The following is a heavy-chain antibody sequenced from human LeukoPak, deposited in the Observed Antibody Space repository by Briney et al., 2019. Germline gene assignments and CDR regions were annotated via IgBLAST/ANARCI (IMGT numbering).Heavy chain of an antibody. J-gene: IGHJ3*02. D-gene: IGHD3-10*01. Sequence: SQTLSLTCAISGDSVSSNSGGWNWIRQSPSRGLEWLGRTYYRSKWYNDYAVSVRSRLTINPDTSRNQFSLKLSSVTAADTAVYYCARQAEFDAFDIWGQGTMVTVSS. CDR2: TYYRSKWYN. CDR1: GDSVSSNSGG. CDR3: ARQAEFDAFDI. V-gene: IGHV6-1*01.